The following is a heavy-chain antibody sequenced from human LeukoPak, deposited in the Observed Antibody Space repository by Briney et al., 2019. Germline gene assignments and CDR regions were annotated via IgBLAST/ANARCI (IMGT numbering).Heavy chain of an antibody. D-gene: IGHD6-19*01. CDR1: GGSFSGYY. J-gene: IGHJ4*02. CDR3: AREGRYSSGWTDY. Sequence: SETLSLTCAVYGGSFSGYYWSWIRQPPGKGLEWIGEINHSGSTNYNPSLKSRVTISVDTSKNQFSLKLSSVTAADTAVYYCAREGRYSSGWTDYWGQGTLVTVSS. CDR2: INHSGST. V-gene: IGHV4-34*01.